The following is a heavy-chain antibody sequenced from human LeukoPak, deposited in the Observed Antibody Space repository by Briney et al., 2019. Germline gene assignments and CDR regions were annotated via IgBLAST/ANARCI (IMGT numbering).Heavy chain of an antibody. CDR1: GFTFSNYA. CDR3: AKSVPTRGWYFDL. CDR2: ISGSGAGT. V-gene: IGHV3-23*01. J-gene: IGHJ2*01. Sequence: SGGSLRLSCAASGFTFSNYAMSWVRQAPGKGLEWVSGISGSGAGTYYADSVKGRFTISRDNSKNTLYLQMNSLRAEDTAVYYCAKSVPTRGWYFDLWGRGTLVTVSS.